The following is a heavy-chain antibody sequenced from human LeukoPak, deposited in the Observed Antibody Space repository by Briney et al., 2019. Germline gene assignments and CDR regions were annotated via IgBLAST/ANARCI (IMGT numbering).Heavy chain of an antibody. D-gene: IGHD3-16*01. J-gene: IGHJ4*02. CDR1: GFTVSSNY. Sequence: GGSLRLSCAASGFTVSSNYMSWVRQAPGKGLGWVSVIYSGGSTYYADSVKGRFTISRDNSKNTLYLQMNSLRAEDTAVYYCARDHRGGVHDYWGQGTLVTVSS. CDR3: ARDHRGGVHDY. V-gene: IGHV3-53*01. CDR2: IYSGGST.